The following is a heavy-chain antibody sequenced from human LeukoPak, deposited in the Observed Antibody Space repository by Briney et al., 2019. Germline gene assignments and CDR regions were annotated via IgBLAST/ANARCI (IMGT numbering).Heavy chain of an antibody. CDR3: ARGQTRTTVTTDWFDP. V-gene: IGHV4-30-4*01. Sequence: SQTLSLTCTVSGGSISSGDYYWSWIRQPPGKGLEWIGYIYYSGSTYYNPSLKSRVTISVGTSKNQFSLKLSSVTAADTAVYYCARGQTRTTVTTDWFDPWGQGTLVTVSS. CDR1: GGSISSGDYY. D-gene: IGHD4-17*01. CDR2: IYYSGST. J-gene: IGHJ5*02.